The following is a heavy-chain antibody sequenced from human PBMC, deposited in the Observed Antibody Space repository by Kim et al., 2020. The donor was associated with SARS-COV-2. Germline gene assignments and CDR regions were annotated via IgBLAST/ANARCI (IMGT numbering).Heavy chain of an antibody. CDR3: ASNRDPIVVVPAVIDY. V-gene: IGHV3-30*04. D-gene: IGHD2-2*01. J-gene: IGHJ4*02. CDR2: ISYDGSNK. Sequence: GGSLRLSCAASGFTFSSYAMHWVRQAPGKGLEWVAVISYDGSNKYYADSVKGRFTISRDNSKNTLYLQMNSLRAEDTAVYYCASNRDPIVVVPAVIDYWGQGTLVTVSS. CDR1: GFTFSSYA.